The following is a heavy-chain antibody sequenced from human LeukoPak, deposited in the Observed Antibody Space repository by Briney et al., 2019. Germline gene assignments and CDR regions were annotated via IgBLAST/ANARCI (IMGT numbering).Heavy chain of an antibody. CDR3: AREGYSGYDRWFDP. Sequence: SETLSLTCAVSGGSISGSNWWSWVRQPPGKGLEWIGEIYHSGSTNYNPSLKSRVTISADKSKNQFSLKLSSVTAADTAVYYCAREGYSGYDRWFDPWGQGTLVTVSS. V-gene: IGHV4-4*02. D-gene: IGHD5-12*01. CDR1: GGSISGSNW. CDR2: IYHSGST. J-gene: IGHJ5*02.